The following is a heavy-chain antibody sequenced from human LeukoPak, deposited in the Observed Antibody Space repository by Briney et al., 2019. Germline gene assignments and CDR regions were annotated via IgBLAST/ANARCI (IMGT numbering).Heavy chain of an antibody. Sequence: SETLSLTCAVYGGSFSGYYWSWIRQPAGKGLEWIGRIYTSGSTNYNPSLKSRVTISVDTSKNQFSLKLSSVTAADTAVYYCAREGYDFWSGSRPYYYYMDVWGKGTTVTVSS. CDR3: AREGYDFWSGSRPYYYYMDV. J-gene: IGHJ6*03. D-gene: IGHD3-3*01. CDR2: IYTSGST. CDR1: GGSFSGYY. V-gene: IGHV4-4*07.